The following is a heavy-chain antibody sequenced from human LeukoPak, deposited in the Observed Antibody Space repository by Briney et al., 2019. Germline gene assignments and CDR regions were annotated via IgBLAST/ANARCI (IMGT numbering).Heavy chain of an antibody. CDR2: MNRDGSEK. J-gene: IGHJ4*02. Sequence: QAGGSLRLSCAASGFTFAPYWMTWVRQAPGKGLEYVATMNRDGSEKYYVDSGKGRFTISRDNSKNSLYLQMDSLRAEDTAVYYCARGIEEWLYLYYWGQGALVTVAS. V-gene: IGHV3-7*04. D-gene: IGHD3-3*01. CDR1: GFTFAPYW. CDR3: ARGIEEWLYLYY.